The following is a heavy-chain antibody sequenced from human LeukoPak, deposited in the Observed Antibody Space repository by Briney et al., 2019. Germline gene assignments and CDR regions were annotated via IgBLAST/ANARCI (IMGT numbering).Heavy chain of an antibody. V-gene: IGHV3-33*01. Sequence: PGGSLRLSCAASGFTFSNYAMHWVRQAPGKGLEWVAVIWYDGSNKYYADSVKGRFTISRDNSKNTLYLQMNSLRAEDTAVYYCASDIYFYGDYVIDYWDQGTLVTVSS. CDR1: GFTFSNYA. CDR2: IWYDGSNK. J-gene: IGHJ4*02. D-gene: IGHD4-17*01. CDR3: ASDIYFYGDYVIDY.